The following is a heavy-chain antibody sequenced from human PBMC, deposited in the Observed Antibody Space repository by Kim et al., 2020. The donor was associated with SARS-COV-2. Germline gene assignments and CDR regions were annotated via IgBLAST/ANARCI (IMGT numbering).Heavy chain of an antibody. CDR3: ASRANGVAAAGTDDY. J-gene: IGHJ4*01. V-gene: IGHV3-21*01. Sequence: GGSLRLSCAASGFTFSSYGMNWVRQAPGKGLEWVSSIRSSRSNKYYADSVKGRFTISRDNSKNSLYLQMNSLRAEDTAVYYCASRANGVAAAGTDDYLD. D-gene: IGHD4-17*01. CDR2: IRSSRSNK. CDR1: GFTFSSYG.